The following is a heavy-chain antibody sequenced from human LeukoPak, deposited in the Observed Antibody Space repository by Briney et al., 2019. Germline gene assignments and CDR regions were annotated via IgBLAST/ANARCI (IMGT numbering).Heavy chain of an antibody. V-gene: IGHV4-39*01. CDR1: GGSISSSSYY. CDR2: IYYSGST. CDR3: ARQSRGYYYMDV. J-gene: IGHJ6*03. Sequence: PSETLSLTCTVSGGSISSSSYYWGWIRQPPGTGLEWIGSIYYSGSTYYNPSLKSRVTISVDTSKNQFSLKLSSVTAADTAVYYCARQSRGYYYMDVWGKGTTVTVSS.